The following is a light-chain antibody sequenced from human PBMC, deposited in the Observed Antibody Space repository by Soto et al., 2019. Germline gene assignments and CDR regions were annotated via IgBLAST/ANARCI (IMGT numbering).Light chain of an antibody. CDR1: SSDVGGYNY. J-gene: IGLJ2*01. CDR2: EVN. V-gene: IGLV2-8*01. CDR3: SSYAGSNYVV. Sequence: QSALTQPPSASGSPGQSVTISCTGTSSDVGGYNYVSWYQHHPGKAPKLMISEVNTQPSGVPDRVSGSKSGNTASLTVSGLQAEDEAEYYCSSYAGSNYVVFGGGTKVTVL.